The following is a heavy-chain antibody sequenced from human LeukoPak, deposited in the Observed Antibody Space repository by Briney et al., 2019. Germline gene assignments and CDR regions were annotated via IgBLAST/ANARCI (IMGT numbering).Heavy chain of an antibody. D-gene: IGHD6-19*01. J-gene: IGHJ4*02. V-gene: IGHV3-7*03. Sequence: PGGSLRLSCAASGFTFSSYWMNWARQAPGKGLEWVASINHNGNVNYYVDSVKGRFTISRDNAKNSLYLQMNSLRAEDTAVYYCARYKEQWLVGGFSSGSLYYFDYWGQGTLVTVSS. CDR3: ARYKEQWLVGGFSSGSLYYFDY. CDR1: GFTFSSYW. CDR2: INHNGNVN.